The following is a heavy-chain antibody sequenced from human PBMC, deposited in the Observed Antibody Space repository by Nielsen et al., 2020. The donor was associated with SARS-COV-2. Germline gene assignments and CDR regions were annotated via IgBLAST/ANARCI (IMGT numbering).Heavy chain of an antibody. D-gene: IGHD3-22*01. CDR3: ARHGNYYDSGVYSDY. CDR1: GYSFTSYW. J-gene: IGHJ4*02. CDR2: IDPSDSSS. Sequence: GGSLRLSCKGSGYSFTSYWISWVRQMPGKGLEWMGRIDPSDSSSNYSPSFQGHVTISADKSINTAYLQWTSLKASDTAMYYCARHGNYYDSGVYSDYWGQGSLVTVSS. V-gene: IGHV5-10-1*01.